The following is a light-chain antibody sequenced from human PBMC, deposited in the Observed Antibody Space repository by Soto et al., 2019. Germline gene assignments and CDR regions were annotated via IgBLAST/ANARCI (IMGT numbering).Light chain of an antibody. J-gene: IGLJ1*01. CDR2: QVS. Sequence: SLLTQPACVCGSPGQSIPISCTGATSDIGGYYYVSWYQHHPGRAPKLMIYQVSNRPSGVSNRFSGSKYGNTASLTISGLQAQDEADYYCTSYSSSNTFYVFGAGTKVTVL. CDR3: TSYSSSNTFYV. V-gene: IGLV2-14*01. CDR1: TSDIGGYYY.